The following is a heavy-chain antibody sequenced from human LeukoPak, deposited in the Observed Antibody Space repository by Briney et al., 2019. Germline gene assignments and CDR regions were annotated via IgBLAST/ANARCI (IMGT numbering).Heavy chain of an antibody. Sequence: PGRSLRLSCAASGFTFDDYAMHWVRQAPGKGLEWVSGISWNSGSIGYADSVKGRFTISRDSAKNSLYLQMNSLRAEDTALYYCAKDREPSIAAAGFGLWGQGTLVTVSS. V-gene: IGHV3-9*01. CDR2: ISWNSGSI. CDR3: AKDREPSIAAAGFGL. J-gene: IGHJ4*02. D-gene: IGHD6-13*01. CDR1: GFTFDDYA.